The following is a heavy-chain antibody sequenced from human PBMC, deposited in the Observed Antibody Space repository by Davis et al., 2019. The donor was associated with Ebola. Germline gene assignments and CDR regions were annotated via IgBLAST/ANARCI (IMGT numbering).Heavy chain of an antibody. Sequence: ASVKVSCKASGYTFTSYDINWVRQATGQGLEWMGWMNPNSGNTGYAQKFQGRVTMTRNTSISTAYMELSSLRSEDTAVYYCARGGDTAMAYGMDVWGQGTTVTVSS. V-gene: IGHV1-8*01. CDR3: ARGGDTAMAYGMDV. CDR2: MNPNSGNT. D-gene: IGHD5-18*01. CDR1: GYTFTSYD. J-gene: IGHJ6*02.